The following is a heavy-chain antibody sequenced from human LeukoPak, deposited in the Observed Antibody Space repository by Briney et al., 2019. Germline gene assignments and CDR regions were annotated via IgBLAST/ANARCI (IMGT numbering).Heavy chain of an antibody. Sequence: SQTLSLTCTVSGGSIRNGDFYWSWIRQPPGKGLEWIGSIYDSGSTYYNPSLKCRVTISVDTSKNQFSLKLNSVTAADTAVYYCARHYGPWGQGTLVTVSS. V-gene: IGHV4-39*01. J-gene: IGHJ5*02. D-gene: IGHD3-10*01. CDR3: ARHYGP. CDR1: GGSIRNGDFY. CDR2: IYDSGST.